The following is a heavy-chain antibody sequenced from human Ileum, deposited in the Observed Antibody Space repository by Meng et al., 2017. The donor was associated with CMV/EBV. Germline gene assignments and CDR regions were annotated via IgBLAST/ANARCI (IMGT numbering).Heavy chain of an antibody. CDR3: ARAAARGVPVDY. D-gene: IGHD3-10*01. CDR1: GVSISNYY. CDR2: VHFTGGI. Sequence: QVQLQAPGPRLVKPSETLSLTCTVSGVSISNYYWTWIRQSAVKGLEFIGRVHFTGGIDYNPSLMSRVTMSVDTSRNQLSLNVKSVTAADTAVYYCARAAARGVPVDYWGQGILVTVSS. V-gene: IGHV4-4*07. J-gene: IGHJ4*02.